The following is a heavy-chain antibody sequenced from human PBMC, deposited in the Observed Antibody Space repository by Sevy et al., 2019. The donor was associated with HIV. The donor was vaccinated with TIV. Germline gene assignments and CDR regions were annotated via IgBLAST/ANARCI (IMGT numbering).Heavy chain of an antibody. CDR3: ARGRGSYGSGSYWFDP. D-gene: IGHD3-10*01. CDR2: ISSSSSTI. J-gene: IGHJ5*02. V-gene: IGHV3-48*02. Sequence: GGSLRLSCAASGFTFSSYSMNWVRQAPGKGLEWVSYISSSSSTIYYADSVKGRFTMSRDNAKNSLYLQMNSLRDEDTAVYYCARGRGSYGSGSYWFDPWGQGTLVTVSS. CDR1: GFTFSSYS.